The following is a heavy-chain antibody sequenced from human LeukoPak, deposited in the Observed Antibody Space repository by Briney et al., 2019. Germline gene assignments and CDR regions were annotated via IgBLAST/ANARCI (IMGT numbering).Heavy chain of an antibody. CDR2: INPNSGGT. CDR3: ARVDRGYCSGGSCQDY. D-gene: IGHD2-15*01. Sequence: GASVKVSCKASGYTFTGYYMHWVRQVPGQGLEWMGWINPNSGGTNYAQKFQGRVTMTRDTSISTAYMELSRLRSDDTAVYYCARVDRGYCSGGSCQDYWGQGTLVTVSS. CDR1: GYTFTGYY. J-gene: IGHJ4*02. V-gene: IGHV1-2*02.